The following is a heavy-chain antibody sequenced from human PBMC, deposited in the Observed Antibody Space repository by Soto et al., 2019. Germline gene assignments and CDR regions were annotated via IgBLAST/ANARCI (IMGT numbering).Heavy chain of an antibody. CDR3: TTHEEGAPWAGGFDS. CDR1: GFRFRTRA. Sequence: GGSLRLSCAASGFRFRTRAMSWVRQAPGKGLEWVASIRPGGDSAYYADSVKGRFAVSRDNSNVTLYLQMDSLRVEDTAIYYCTTHEEGAPWAGGFDSWGQGTLVTVSS. V-gene: IGHV3-23*01. D-gene: IGHD1-26*01. J-gene: IGHJ5*01. CDR2: IRPGGDSA.